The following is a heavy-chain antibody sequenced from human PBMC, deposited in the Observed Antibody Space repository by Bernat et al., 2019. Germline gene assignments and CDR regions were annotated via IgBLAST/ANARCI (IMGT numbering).Heavy chain of an antibody. V-gene: IGHV3-30-3*01. D-gene: IGHD4-17*01. CDR3: ARVAATDYGDYDACFDY. CDR2: ISYDGSNK. Sequence: QVQLVESGGGVVQPGRSLRLSCAASGFTFSSYAMHWVRQAPGKGLEWVAVISYDGSNKYYADSVKGRFTISRDNSKNTLYLQMNSLRAEDTAVYYCARVAATDYGDYDACFDYWGQGTLVTVSS. J-gene: IGHJ4*02. CDR1: GFTFSSYA.